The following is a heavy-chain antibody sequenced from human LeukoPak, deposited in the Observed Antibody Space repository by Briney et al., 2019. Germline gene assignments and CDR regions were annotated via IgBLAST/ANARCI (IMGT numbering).Heavy chain of an antibody. CDR3: FGLEGAPDN. J-gene: IGHJ4*02. V-gene: IGHV3-73*01. CDR2: IRSKANNYAT. Sequence: GGSLKLSCAASGFTFSGSAMHWVRQASGKGLEWVGRIRSKANNYATAYAASVKGRFTISRDDSKNTAYLQMNSLKTEDTAVYYCFGLEGAPDNWGQGTLVTVSS. D-gene: IGHD3-16*01. CDR1: GFTFSGSA.